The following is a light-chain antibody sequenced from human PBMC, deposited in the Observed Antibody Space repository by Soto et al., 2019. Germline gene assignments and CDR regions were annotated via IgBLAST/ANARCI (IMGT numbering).Light chain of an antibody. CDR2: DVS. J-gene: IGLJ3*02. V-gene: IGLV2-14*01. CDR1: SSDVGGYNY. CDR3: SSYTSSSTLWV. Sequence: QSVLTQPASVSGSPGQSITISRTGTSSDVGGYNYVSWYQQHPGKAPKLMIYDVSNRPSGVSDRFSGSKSGNTASLTISGLQAEDEADYYCSSYTSSSTLWVFGGGTKVTVL.